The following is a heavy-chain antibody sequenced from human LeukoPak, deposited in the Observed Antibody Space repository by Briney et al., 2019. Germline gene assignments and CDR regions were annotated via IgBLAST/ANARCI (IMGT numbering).Heavy chain of an antibody. Sequence: SVKVSCKASGGTFSSYAISWVRQAPGQGLEWMGGIIPIFGTANYAQKFQGRVTITADESTSTAYMELSSLRSEDTAVYYCARDPIRGDYGYGMDVWGKGATVTVSS. D-gene: IGHD4-17*01. CDR2: IIPIFGTA. V-gene: IGHV1-69*13. J-gene: IGHJ6*04. CDR1: GGTFSSYA. CDR3: ARDPIRGDYGYGMDV.